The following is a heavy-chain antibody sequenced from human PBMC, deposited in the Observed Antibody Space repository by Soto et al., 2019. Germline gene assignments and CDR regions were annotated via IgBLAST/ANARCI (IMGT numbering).Heavy chain of an antibody. CDR3: ARGVGSSPPGY. J-gene: IGHJ4*02. Sequence: LSLTCTISGGSISVYYWSWVRQPPGHELEWTGYIYASGSPYYNPSLRSRVPISADTSKNQISLKLTSPTAADPAVYYCARGVGSSPPGYWGRGTLVTVSS. CDR1: GGSISVYY. V-gene: IGHV4-59*01. CDR2: IYASGSP. D-gene: IGHD1-26*01.